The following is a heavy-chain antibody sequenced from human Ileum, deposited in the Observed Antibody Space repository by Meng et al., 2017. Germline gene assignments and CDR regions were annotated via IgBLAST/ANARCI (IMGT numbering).Heavy chain of an antibody. Sequence: QVQLVESGGGVVQPGGSVRLSCAASGVTFSSYGMNWVRQAPGKGLELLALMSFDGSKIFYGDSVKGRFTISRDNSKNTLYLQMNSLRAEDTAVYYCAFGVCGSNCYYLESWGQGTLVTVSS. V-gene: IGHV3-30*03. CDR3: AFGVCGSNCYYLES. CDR2: MSFDGSKI. CDR1: GVTFSSYG. J-gene: IGHJ4*02. D-gene: IGHD3-22*01.